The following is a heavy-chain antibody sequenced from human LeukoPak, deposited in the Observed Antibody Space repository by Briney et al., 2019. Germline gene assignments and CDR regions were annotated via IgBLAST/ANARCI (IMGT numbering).Heavy chain of an antibody. CDR1: GGSISSSSYY. Sequence: PSETLSLTCTVSGGSISSSSYYWGWIRQPPGKGLEWIGSIYYSGSTYYNPSLKSRVTISVDTSKNQFSLKLSSVTAADTAVYYCARHVDGYYYYGMDVWGQGTTVTVSS. CDR2: IYYSGST. CDR3: ARHVDGYYYYGMDV. D-gene: IGHD2-15*01. J-gene: IGHJ6*02. V-gene: IGHV4-39*01.